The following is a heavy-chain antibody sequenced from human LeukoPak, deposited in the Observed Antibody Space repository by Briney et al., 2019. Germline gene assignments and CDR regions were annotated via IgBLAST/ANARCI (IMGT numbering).Heavy chain of an antibody. J-gene: IGHJ4*02. CDR3: ARLRPGSYWYYFDY. V-gene: IGHV4-39*01. CDR2: IYYSGST. D-gene: IGHD1-26*01. CDR1: GGSISSSSYY. Sequence: KASETLSLTCTVSGGSISSSSYYWGWIRQPPGKGLEWIGSIYYSGSTYYNPSLKSRVTISVDTSKNQFSLKLSSVTAADTAVYYCARLRPGSYWYYFDYWGQGTLVTVSS.